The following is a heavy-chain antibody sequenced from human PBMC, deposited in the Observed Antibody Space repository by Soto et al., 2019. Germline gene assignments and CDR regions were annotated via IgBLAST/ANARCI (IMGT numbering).Heavy chain of an antibody. V-gene: IGHV4-34*01. CDR3: ARDKITGLFDY. CDR1: GGSFSGYS. Sequence: QVQLQQWGAGLLKPSETLSLTCAVYGGSFSGYSWTWIRQPPGTGLEWVGEINHSGSTNYNPSLNSRVTISVDTSKNQFSLKLSSVPGAEPAVYYCARDKITGLFDYWGQGTLVTVSS. CDR2: INHSGST. D-gene: IGHD2-8*02. J-gene: IGHJ4*02.